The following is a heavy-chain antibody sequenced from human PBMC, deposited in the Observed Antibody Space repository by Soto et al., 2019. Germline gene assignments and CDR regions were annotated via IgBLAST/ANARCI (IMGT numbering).Heavy chain of an antibody. CDR1: GFTFHEYA. J-gene: IGHJ6*04. D-gene: IGHD5-12*01. V-gene: IGHV3-9*01. CDR2: ISSDGDTI. CDR3: KKGGYTFIYFFGRDV. Sequence: EVQLIESGGGWVQPGTSLRVSCAASGFTFHEYAMHWVRQAPGKGLEWVSGISSDGDTIAYADSVQGRFTVFRDNAKNSLSLQRKSLRAEDAALYYCKKGGYTFIYFFGRDVWGKGTTVTVSS.